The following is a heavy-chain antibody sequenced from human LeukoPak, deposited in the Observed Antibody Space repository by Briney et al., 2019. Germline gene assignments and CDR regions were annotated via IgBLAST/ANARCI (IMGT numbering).Heavy chain of an antibody. J-gene: IGHJ4*02. CDR3: VRGSGGYDPLDFGS. V-gene: IGHV3-48*04. CDR1: GFIFSGYS. CDR2: ISSSSTTM. Sequence: QTGGSLRLSCAASGFIFSGYSMNWVRQAPGKGLEWISYISSSSTTMYYADSVKGRFTISRDNPRNSLYLQKNSLRAEDTAVYHCVRGSGGYDPLDFGSWGQGTLVTVLS. D-gene: IGHD5-12*01.